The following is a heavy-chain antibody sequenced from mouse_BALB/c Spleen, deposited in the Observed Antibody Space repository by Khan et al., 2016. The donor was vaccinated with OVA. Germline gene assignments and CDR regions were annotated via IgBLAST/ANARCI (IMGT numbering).Heavy chain of an antibody. D-gene: IGHD1-1*01. CDR1: GFTFTRYG. CDR3: ATSYFYGYYFDY. Sequence: EVELVESGGGLVQSGGSRKLSCAASGFTFTRYGMHWIRQAPEKGLEWVAYISSDSNTISYADTVKGRFTISRDNPKNILFLQMTSLRSGDTAMYVCATSYFYGYYFDYWGQGTTLTVSS. V-gene: IGHV5-17*02. J-gene: IGHJ2*01. CDR2: ISSDSNTI.